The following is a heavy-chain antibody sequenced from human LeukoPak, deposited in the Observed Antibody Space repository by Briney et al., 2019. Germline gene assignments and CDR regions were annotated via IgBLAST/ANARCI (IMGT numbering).Heavy chain of an antibody. V-gene: IGHV4-59*01. Sequence: SETLSLTCTVSGDSISNYYWSWIRQPPGKGREWIGYIYYSGSTNYNPSLKSRVTISVDTSKNQFSLKLSSVTAADTAVYYCAREVVAAPGTVDYWGQGTMVTVSP. CDR1: GDSISNYY. J-gene: IGHJ3*01. D-gene: IGHD6-13*01. CDR2: IYYSGST. CDR3: AREVVAAPGTVDY.